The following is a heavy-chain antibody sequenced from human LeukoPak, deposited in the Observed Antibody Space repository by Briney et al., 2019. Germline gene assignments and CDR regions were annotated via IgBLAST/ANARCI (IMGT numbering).Heavy chain of an antibody. Sequence: ASVKVSCKASGYTFTGYYMHWVRQAPGQGLEWMGWINPNSGGTNYAQKFQGRVTITRDTSASTAYMELSSLRSEDTAVYYCARDEGGSGDTAIFYYYGMDVWGQGTTVTVSS. D-gene: IGHD5-18*01. J-gene: IGHJ6*02. CDR3: ARDEGGSGDTAIFYYYGMDV. CDR1: GYTFTGYY. CDR2: INPNSGGT. V-gene: IGHV1-2*02.